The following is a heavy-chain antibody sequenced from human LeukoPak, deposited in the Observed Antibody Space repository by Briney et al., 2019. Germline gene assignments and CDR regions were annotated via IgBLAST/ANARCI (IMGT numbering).Heavy chain of an antibody. CDR1: GYTFISYG. CDR2: ISGYNGNT. V-gene: IGHV1-18*01. D-gene: IGHD3-9*01. CDR3: ARGEFYYDILTGSSDAFDI. J-gene: IGHJ3*02. Sequence: ASVKVSCKASGYTFISYGITWVRQAPGQGLEWMGWISGYNGNTNYAQKFQGWVTMTRDTSISTAYMELSRLRSDDTAVYYCARGEFYYDILTGSSDAFDIWGQGTMVTVSS.